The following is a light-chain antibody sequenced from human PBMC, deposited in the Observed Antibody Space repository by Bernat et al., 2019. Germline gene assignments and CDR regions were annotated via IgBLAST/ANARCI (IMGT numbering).Light chain of an antibody. CDR2: DVS. Sequence: QSDLTQPASVSGSPGQSITISCPGTSSDLGVYHYVSWYQQHPAKAPKLMMYDVSNRPSGVSNRFSGSKSGTVASLIISGLQAEDEADYYWSSYTTSSTVVFGGGTKLSV. CDR3: SSYTTSSTVV. V-gene: IGLV2-14*03. CDR1: SSDLGVYHY. J-gene: IGLJ2*01.